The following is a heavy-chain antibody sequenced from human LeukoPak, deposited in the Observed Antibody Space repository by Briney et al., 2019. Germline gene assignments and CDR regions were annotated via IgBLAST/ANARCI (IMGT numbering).Heavy chain of an antibody. Sequence: GGSLRLSCAASGFTFSSHWMSWVRQAPGKGLEWVANINQYGSERNYVDSVKGRFTISRDNAKSSLYLQMNSLRAEDTAIYYCARDHVVDSLVFDYWGQGTLVTVSS. CDR3: ARDHVVDSLVFDY. V-gene: IGHV3-7*01. J-gene: IGHJ4*02. CDR1: GFTFSSHW. D-gene: IGHD2-15*01. CDR2: INQYGSER.